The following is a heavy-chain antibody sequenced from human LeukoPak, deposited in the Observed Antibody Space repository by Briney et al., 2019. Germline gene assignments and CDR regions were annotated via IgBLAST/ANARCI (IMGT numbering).Heavy chain of an antibody. Sequence: SETLSLTCTVSSYSISSGYYWGWIRQPPGKGLEWIGSIYHSGSTYYNPSLKSRVTISVDTSKNQFSLKLSSVTAADTAVYYCAVGGATDAFDIWGQGTMVTVSS. D-gene: IGHD5-12*01. V-gene: IGHV4-38-2*02. CDR3: AVGGATDAFDI. J-gene: IGHJ3*02. CDR2: IYHSGST. CDR1: SYSISSGYY.